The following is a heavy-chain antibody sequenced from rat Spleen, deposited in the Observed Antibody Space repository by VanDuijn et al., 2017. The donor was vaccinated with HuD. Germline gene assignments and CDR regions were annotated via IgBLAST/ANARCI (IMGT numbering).Heavy chain of an antibody. CDR2: ISYSGSS. J-gene: IGHJ3*01. CDR1: GYSITSNY. Sequence: EVQLQASGPGLVRPSQSLSLTCSVTGYSITSNYWVWIRKFPGNKMEWVGYISYSGSSGYNPSLKSRISITRDTSKNQFFLQLNSVTTEDTATYYCARHSRFTTDYYSWFPYWGQGTLVTVSS. V-gene: IGHV3-1*01. D-gene: IGHD1-6*01. CDR3: ARHSRFTTDYYSWFPY.